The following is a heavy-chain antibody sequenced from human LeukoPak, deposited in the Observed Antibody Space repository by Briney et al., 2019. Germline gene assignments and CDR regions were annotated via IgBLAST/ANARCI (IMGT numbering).Heavy chain of an antibody. V-gene: IGHV4-59*01. CDR2: IYYSGST. CDR1: GGSISSYY. J-gene: IGHJ3*02. CDR3: ARDRPYNWNDERAFDI. Sequence: SETLSLTCTVSGGSISSYYWSWIRQPPGKGLEWIGYIYYSGSTNYNPSLKSRVTISVDTSKNQFSLKLSSVTAADTAVYYCARDRPYNWNDERAFDIWGQGTMVTVSS. D-gene: IGHD1-1*01.